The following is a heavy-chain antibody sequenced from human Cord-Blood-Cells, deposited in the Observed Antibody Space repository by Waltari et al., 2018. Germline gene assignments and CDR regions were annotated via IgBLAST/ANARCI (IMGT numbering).Heavy chain of an antibody. Sequence: QVQLVQSGAEVKKPGSSVKVSCKASGGTFSSYAISWVRQAPGQGLEWMGRIIPILGIANYAQKFQGRVTITADKSTSTAYMELSSLRSEDTAVYYCASGTTGTSAFDIWGQGTMVTVSS. D-gene: IGHD1-1*01. J-gene: IGHJ3*02. CDR2: IIPILGIA. CDR3: ASGTTGTSAFDI. CDR1: GGTFSSYA. V-gene: IGHV1-69*09.